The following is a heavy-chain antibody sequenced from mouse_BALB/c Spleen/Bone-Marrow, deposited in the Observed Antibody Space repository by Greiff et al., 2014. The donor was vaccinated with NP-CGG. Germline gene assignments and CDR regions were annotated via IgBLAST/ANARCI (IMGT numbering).Heavy chain of an antibody. CDR1: GFNIKDTY. J-gene: IGHJ3*01. Sequence: DVQLQESGAELVKPGASVKLSCTASGFNIKDTYMHWVKQRPEQGLEWIGRIDPANGNTKYDPKFQGKATITADTSSNTAYLQLSSLTPEDTAVYYCANYYYGSSLFAYWGQGTLVTVSA. V-gene: IGHV14-3*02. CDR3: ANYYYGSSLFAY. CDR2: IDPANGNT. D-gene: IGHD1-1*01.